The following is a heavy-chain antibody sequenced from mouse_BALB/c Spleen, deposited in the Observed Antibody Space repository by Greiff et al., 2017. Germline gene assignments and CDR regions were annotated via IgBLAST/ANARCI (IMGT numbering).Heavy chain of an antibody. CDR3: TRGEGDYTVDY. V-gene: IGHV1-5*01. CDR2: IYPGNSDT. Sequence: VQLQQSGPVLARPGASVKMSCKASGYTFTSYWMHWVKQRPGQGLEWIGAIYPGNSDTSYNQKFKGKAKLTAVTSTSTAYMELSSLANEDSAVYYCTRGEGDYTVDYWGQGTSVTVSS. J-gene: IGHJ4*01. CDR1: GYTFTSYW.